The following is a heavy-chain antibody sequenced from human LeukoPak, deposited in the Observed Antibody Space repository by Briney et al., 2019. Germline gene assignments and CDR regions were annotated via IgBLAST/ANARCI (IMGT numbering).Heavy chain of an antibody. V-gene: IGHV4-34*01. J-gene: IGHJ4*02. CDR1: GGSFSGYY. CDR2: INHSGST. CDR3: AREGLELRHLDY. D-gene: IGHD1-7*01. Sequence: SETLSLTCAVYGGSFSGYYWSWIRQPPGKGLEWIGEINHSGSTNYNPSLKSRVTISVDTSKNQFSLKLSSVTAADTAVYYCAREGLELRHLDYWGQGTLVTVSS.